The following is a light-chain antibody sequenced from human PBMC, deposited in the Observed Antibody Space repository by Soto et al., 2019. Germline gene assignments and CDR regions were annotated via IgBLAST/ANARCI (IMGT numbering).Light chain of an antibody. CDR3: SSYTSSSTYV. J-gene: IGLJ1*01. CDR2: EVS. V-gene: IGLV2-14*01. Sequence: QSALTQPASVSGSPGQSITLSCTGTSSDVGSCNYVSWYQQHPGKAPKLMIYEVSNRPSGVSNRFSGSKSGNTASLTISGLQAEDEADYYCSSYTSSSTYVFGTGTKLTVL. CDR1: SSDVGSCNY.